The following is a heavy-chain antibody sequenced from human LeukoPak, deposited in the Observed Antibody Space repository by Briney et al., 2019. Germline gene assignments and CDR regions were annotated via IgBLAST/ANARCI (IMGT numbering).Heavy chain of an antibody. J-gene: IGHJ6*04. CDR2: IYYSGST. V-gene: IGHV4-30-2*01. D-gene: IGHD6-19*01. Sequence: SETLSLTCAVSGGSISGGGYSWSWIRQPPGKGLEWIGYIYYSGSTYYNPSLKSRVTISVYRSKNQFSLRLSSVTAADTAVYYCAGRPPYSGGGYYYYGMDVGVKGTTATVPS. CDR1: GGSISGGGYS. CDR3: AGRPPYSGGGYYYYGMDV.